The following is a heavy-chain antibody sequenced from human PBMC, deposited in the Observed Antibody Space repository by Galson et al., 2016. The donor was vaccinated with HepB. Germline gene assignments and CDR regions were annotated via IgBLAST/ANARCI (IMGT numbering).Heavy chain of an antibody. CDR3: ARGRQDIAAAYYFYGMDV. CDR1: GFSFDDYG. CDR2: INWNGDII. D-gene: IGHD6-25*01. J-gene: IGHJ6*04. V-gene: IGHV3-20*04. Sequence: SLRLSCAVSGFSFDDYGMSWVRQSPGKGLEWLSGINWNGDIIDYAESVKGRFTISRDNAKNSLYLQMASLRAEDTALYYCARGRQDIAAAYYFYGMDVWGKGTTVTVSS.